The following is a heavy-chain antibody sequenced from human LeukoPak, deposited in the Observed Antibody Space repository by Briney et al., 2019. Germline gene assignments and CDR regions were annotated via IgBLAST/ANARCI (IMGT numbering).Heavy chain of an antibody. D-gene: IGHD3-16*02. CDR3: AREESYYDYIWGSYRFFDY. V-gene: IGHV3-7*01. Sequence: GGSLRLSCAASGFTFSSYWMSWVRQAPGKGLEWVANIKQDGSEKYYVDSVKGRFTISRDNAKNSLYLQMNSLRAEDTAVYYCAREESYYDYIWGSYRFFDYWGLGTLVTVSS. J-gene: IGHJ4*02. CDR1: GFTFSSYW. CDR2: IKQDGSEK.